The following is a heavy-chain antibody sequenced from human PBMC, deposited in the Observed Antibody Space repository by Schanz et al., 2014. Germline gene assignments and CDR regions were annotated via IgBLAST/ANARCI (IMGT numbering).Heavy chain of an antibody. Sequence: QVQLQESGPGLVKPSGTLSLTCAVSGASISSSNWWSWVRQPPGKGLEWIGEIYHSGNTNYNASLKSRVPISVDASKNQFSLTLPSLTAADTAVYYCARDTTWRLDLWGRGTLVTVSS. D-gene: IGHD1-1*01. V-gene: IGHV4-4*02. CDR3: ARDTTWRLDL. CDR1: GASISSSNW. CDR2: IYHSGNT. J-gene: IGHJ2*01.